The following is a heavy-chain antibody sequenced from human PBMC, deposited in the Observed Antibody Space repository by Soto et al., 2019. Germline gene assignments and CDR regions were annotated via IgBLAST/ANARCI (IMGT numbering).Heavy chain of an antibody. J-gene: IGHJ4*02. CDR2: SNPSSGTT. D-gene: IGHD6-19*01. Sequence: GSSVKVSCKACGYTFTDYYMHWVRQAPGQGLEWMGWSNPSSGTTRYAQNFQGRVTMTRDTSISKFYMELSRLSSDETAIYYCTSASAVAGGSSNSLPFDYWGQGTLVTVSS. V-gene: IGHV1-2*02. CDR3: TSASAVAGGSSNSLPFDY. CDR1: GYTFTDYY.